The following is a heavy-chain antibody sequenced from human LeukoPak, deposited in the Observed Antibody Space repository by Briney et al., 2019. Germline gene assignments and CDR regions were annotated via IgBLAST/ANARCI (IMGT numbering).Heavy chain of an antibody. CDR1: GYTFGTYW. D-gene: IGHD5-12*01. CDR2: IYPGDSDP. V-gene: IGHV5-51*01. CDR3: ARQEDVDLVMENGFTI. Sequence: GESLKISCKGSGYTFGTYWIAWVRQMPGKGLEWMGIIYPGDSDPRYSPSFQDQVTISADKSIRTAYLQWSSLKASDTAIYYCARQEDVDLVMENGFTIWGQGTMVTVS. J-gene: IGHJ3*02.